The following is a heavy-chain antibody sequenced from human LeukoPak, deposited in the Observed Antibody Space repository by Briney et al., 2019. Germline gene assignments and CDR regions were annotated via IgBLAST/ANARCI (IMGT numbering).Heavy chain of an antibody. CDR2: INPSGGST. CDR3: ATITGIAAADWYFDL. CDR1: GYTFTSYY. Sequence: ASVKVSCKASGYTFTSYYMHWVRQAPGQGLEWMGIINPSGGSTSYAQKFQGRVTMTRDTSTSTVYMELSSLRSEDTAAYYCATITGIAAADWYFDLWGRGTLVTVSS. D-gene: IGHD6-13*01. J-gene: IGHJ2*01. V-gene: IGHV1-46*03.